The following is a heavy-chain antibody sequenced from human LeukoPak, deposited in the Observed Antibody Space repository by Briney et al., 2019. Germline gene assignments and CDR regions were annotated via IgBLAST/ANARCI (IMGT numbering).Heavy chain of an antibody. V-gene: IGHV3-23*01. CDR3: SKEDTAMVLPSPFDY. J-gene: IGHJ4*02. D-gene: IGHD5-18*01. CDR2: ISGSGGST. Sequence: GGSLRLSCAASGFTFNSYGMSWVRQAPGKGLEWVSGISGSGGSTYYADSVKGRFTISRDNSKNTLYLQLNSLRAEDTADYYCSKEDTAMVLPSPFDYWGQGQLVLVS. CDR1: GFTFNSYG.